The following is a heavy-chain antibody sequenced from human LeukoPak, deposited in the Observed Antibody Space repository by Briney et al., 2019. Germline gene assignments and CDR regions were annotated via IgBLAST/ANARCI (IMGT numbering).Heavy chain of an antibody. D-gene: IGHD2-15*01. J-gene: IGHJ4*02. V-gene: IGHV4-4*07. CDR2: IYTTGRT. CDR3: DSSRHTIQAYRPDF. CDR1: GDSVQSYW. Sequence: SETLSLTCDVSGDSVQSYWWSWVRKPAGKGLEWIGRIYTTGRTNYSPSFQSRVTMSIDVSSNQFSLTLRSVNAADTAVYYCDSSRHTIQAYRPDFWGQGAPVTVSS.